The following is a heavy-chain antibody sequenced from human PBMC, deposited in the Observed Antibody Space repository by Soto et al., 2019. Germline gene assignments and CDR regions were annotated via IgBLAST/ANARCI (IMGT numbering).Heavy chain of an antibody. Sequence: QVQLVESGGGLVQPGGSLRLTCVASGFTFGSHGMHWVRQAPGKGLEWVAVISYDETNEHYEEAMKRRFTISRDNSKSILYLQMNRLRPEDTAVYKCAKDLRTTITDYGMDVWGQGTTVTVSS. CDR1: GFTFGSHG. CDR3: AKDLRTTITDYGMDV. D-gene: IGHD3-10*01. V-gene: IGHV3-30*18. CDR2: ISYDETNE. J-gene: IGHJ6*02.